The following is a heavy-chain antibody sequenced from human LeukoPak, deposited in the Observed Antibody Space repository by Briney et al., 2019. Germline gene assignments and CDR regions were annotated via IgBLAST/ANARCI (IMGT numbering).Heavy chain of an antibody. J-gene: IGHJ6*02. Sequence: GGSLRLSCAASGFTVSSNYMSWVRQAPGKGLEWVSVIYSGGSTYYADSVKGRFTISRDNSKNTLYLQMNSLRAEDTAVYYCARTGTKTDYYHYYGMDVWGQGTTVTVSS. CDR1: GFTVSSNY. V-gene: IGHV3-66*01. D-gene: IGHD1-1*01. CDR2: IYSGGST. CDR3: ARTGTKTDYYHYYGMDV.